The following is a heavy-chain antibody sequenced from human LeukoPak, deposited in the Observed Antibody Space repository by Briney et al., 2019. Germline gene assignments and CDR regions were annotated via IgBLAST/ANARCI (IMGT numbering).Heavy chain of an antibody. CDR2: IYYSGST. CDR3: AGGDSSSVDY. D-gene: IGHD6-6*01. Sequence: SETLSLTCTVSGGSISSYYWSWIRQPPGKGLEWIGYIYYSGSTNYNPSLKSRVTISVDTSKNQFSLKLSSVTAADTAVYYCAGGDSSSVDYWGQGTLVTVSS. J-gene: IGHJ4*02. V-gene: IGHV4-59*01. CDR1: GGSISSYY.